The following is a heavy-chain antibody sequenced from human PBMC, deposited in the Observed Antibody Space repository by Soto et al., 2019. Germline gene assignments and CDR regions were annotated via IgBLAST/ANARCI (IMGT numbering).Heavy chain of an antibody. CDR2: ISHDGSNK. J-gene: IGHJ6*02. Sequence: QVQLVESGGGVVQPGRSLRLSCAASGFTFSSYGMHWVRQAPGKGLEWVAVISHDGSNKYFADSVKGRFTISRDNTKNTLYLQMQRERAVVMAVYSCSKQLLAVAGYINTMGFWGQAATVTVSS. V-gene: IGHV3-30*18. D-gene: IGHD6-19*01. CDR3: SKQLLAVAGYINTMGF. CDR1: GFTFSSYG.